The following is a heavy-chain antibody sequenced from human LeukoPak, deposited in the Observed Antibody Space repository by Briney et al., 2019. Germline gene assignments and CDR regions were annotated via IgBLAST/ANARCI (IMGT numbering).Heavy chain of an antibody. J-gene: IGHJ4*02. CDR1: GFTFSNYS. CDR3: ARVAVSGFDY. V-gene: IGHV3-48*01. CDR2: ISYISSIT. D-gene: IGHD5/OR15-5a*01. Sequence: GGSLRLSCAASGFTFSNYSMNWARQAPGKWREWVSYISYISSITDYADSVKGRFTISRDNGKNSLYLQMNSLRAEDTAMYYCARVAVSGFDYWGQGTLVTVSS.